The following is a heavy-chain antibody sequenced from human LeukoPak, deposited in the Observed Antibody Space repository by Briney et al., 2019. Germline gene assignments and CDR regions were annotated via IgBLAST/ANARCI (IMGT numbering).Heavy chain of an antibody. J-gene: IGHJ6*03. CDR1: GFTFSSYG. Sequence: GGSLRLSCAASGFTFSSYGMSWVRQAPGKGLEWVSAISGSGGSTYYADSVKGRFTISRDNSKNTLYLQMNSLRAEDTAVYYCAKVGEDIVVVVAATGPNRDYYMDVWGKGTTVTISS. CDR3: AKVGEDIVVVVAATGPNRDYYMDV. D-gene: IGHD2-15*01. V-gene: IGHV3-23*01. CDR2: ISGSGGST.